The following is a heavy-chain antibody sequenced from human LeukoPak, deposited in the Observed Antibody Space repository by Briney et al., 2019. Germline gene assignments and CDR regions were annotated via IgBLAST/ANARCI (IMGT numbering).Heavy chain of an antibody. V-gene: IGHV4-31*03. J-gene: IGHJ6*02. Sequence: SQTLSLTCTVSGGSISSGVYYWSWIRQHPGKGLEWIGYIYYSGTTYYNPSLESRVTISVDTSKNQFSLKLSSVTAEDTAVYYCTRVRVSSYYGMDIWGQGTTVTVSS. CDR3: TRVRVSSYYGMDI. D-gene: IGHD2/OR15-2a*01. CDR2: IYYSGTT. CDR1: GGSISSGVYY.